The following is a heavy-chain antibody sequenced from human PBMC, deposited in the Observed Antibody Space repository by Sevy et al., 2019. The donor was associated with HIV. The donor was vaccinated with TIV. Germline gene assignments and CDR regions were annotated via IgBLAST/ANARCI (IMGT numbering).Heavy chain of an antibody. CDR1: GFTVSSNY. D-gene: IGHD4-17*01. CDR2: IYSGGTT. V-gene: IGHV3-53*01. CDR3: ASHLRWPTSDY. Sequence: GGYLRLSCAASGFTVSSNYMSWVRQAPGKGLEWVSVIYSGGTTNYADSVKGRFSTSRDNSKNSLYLQMSSLRAEDTAVYYCASHLRWPTSDYWGQGTLVTVSS. J-gene: IGHJ4*02.